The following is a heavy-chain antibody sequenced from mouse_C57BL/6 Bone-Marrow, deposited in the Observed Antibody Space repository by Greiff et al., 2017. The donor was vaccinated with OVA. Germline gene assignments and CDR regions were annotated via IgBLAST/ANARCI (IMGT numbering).Heavy chain of an antibody. Sequence: QVQLKESGPGLVAPSQSLSITCTVSGFSLTSYGVHWVRQPPGKGLEWLVVIWSDGSTTYNSALKSRLSISKDNSKSQVFLKMNSLQTDDTAMYYCARHFYYGYDEYYAMDYWGQGTSVTVSS. J-gene: IGHJ4*01. V-gene: IGHV2-6-1*01. CDR2: IWSDGST. D-gene: IGHD2-2*01. CDR3: ARHFYYGYDEYYAMDY. CDR1: GFSLTSYG.